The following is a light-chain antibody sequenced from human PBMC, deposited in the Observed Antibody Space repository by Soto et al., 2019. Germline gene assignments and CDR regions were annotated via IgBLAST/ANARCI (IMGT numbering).Light chain of an antibody. CDR2: DVT. Sequence: QSVLTQPRSVSGSPGQSVTLSCTGTSSDVGRYNFVSWYQQHPDKAPALIIYDVTRRPSGVPDRFSGSKSGNTASLTISGLQAEDETAYYCCSYAGSYNYVLGNGTKVT. V-gene: IGLV2-11*01. J-gene: IGLJ1*01. CDR1: SSDVGRYNF. CDR3: CSYAGSYNYV.